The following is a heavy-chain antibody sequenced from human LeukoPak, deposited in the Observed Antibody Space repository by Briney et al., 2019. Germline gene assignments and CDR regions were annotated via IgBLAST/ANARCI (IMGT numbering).Heavy chain of an antibody. V-gene: IGHV3-21*01. CDR1: GFTFSDYY. CDR2: ISSSSSYI. D-gene: IGHD2-2*01. J-gene: IGHJ4*02. Sequence: GGSLRLSCAASGFTFSDYYMNWVRQAPGKGLEWVSSISSSSSYIYYADSVKGRFTISRDNAKNSLYLQMNSLRAEDTAVYYCARDTTRDIVVVPAAAKPWGQGTLVTVSS. CDR3: ARDTTRDIVVVPAAAKP.